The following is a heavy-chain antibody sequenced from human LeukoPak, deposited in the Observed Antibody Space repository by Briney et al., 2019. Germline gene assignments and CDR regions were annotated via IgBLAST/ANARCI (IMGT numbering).Heavy chain of an antibody. CDR3: AKGITYYYGSGTPGGSEY. CDR2: ISYDGSNK. Sequence: GGSLRLSRAASGFTFSSYGMHWVRQAPGKGLEWVAVISYDGSNKYYADSVKGRFTISRDNSKNTLYLQMNSLRAEDTAVYYCAKGITYYYGSGTPGGSEYWGQGTLVTVSS. J-gene: IGHJ4*02. CDR1: GFTFSSYG. D-gene: IGHD3-10*01. V-gene: IGHV3-30*18.